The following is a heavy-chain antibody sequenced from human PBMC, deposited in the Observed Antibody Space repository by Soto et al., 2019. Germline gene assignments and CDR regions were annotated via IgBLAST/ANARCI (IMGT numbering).Heavy chain of an antibody. Sequence: GASVKVSCKASGYTFTGYYMHWVRQAPGQGLEWMGWINPNSGGTNYAQKFQGWVTMTRDTSTSTAYMELSRLRSDDTAVYYCARDVGTPSPYCSGGSCYSRYYYYYMDVWGKGTTVTVSS. CDR2: INPNSGGT. D-gene: IGHD2-15*01. CDR3: ARDVGTPSPYCSGGSCYSRYYYYYMDV. V-gene: IGHV1-2*04. J-gene: IGHJ6*03. CDR1: GYTFTGYY.